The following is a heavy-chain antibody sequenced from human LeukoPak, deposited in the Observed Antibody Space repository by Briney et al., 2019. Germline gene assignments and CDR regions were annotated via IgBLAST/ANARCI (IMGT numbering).Heavy chain of an antibody. Sequence: SETLSLTCDVSGGSITGNTYYWGWLRQPPGKGLEWIGTIYYSGSTYHRPSLKSRVTISIDRSKNQISLKMASVTAADTAIFYCARRRYDSSTYNFDSWGPGTLVTVSS. CDR3: ARRRYDSSTYNFDS. J-gene: IGHJ4*02. CDR2: IYYSGST. CDR1: GGSITGNTYY. V-gene: IGHV4-39*01. D-gene: IGHD3-22*01.